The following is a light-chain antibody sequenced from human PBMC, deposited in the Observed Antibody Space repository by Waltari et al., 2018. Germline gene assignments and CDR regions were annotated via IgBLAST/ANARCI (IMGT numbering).Light chain of an antibody. J-gene: IGLJ2*01. Sequence: QSALTQPRSVSGSPGQSVTISCTGTSIDVGAYNYVTWYQQHPGKDPKRIIYDGNKWPSGVPERFSGSKSGNTASLTIAGLQAEDEADYYCCSRTGRDSVIFGGGTKVTVL. V-gene: IGLV2-11*01. CDR3: CSRTGRDSVI. CDR2: DGN. CDR1: SIDVGAYNY.